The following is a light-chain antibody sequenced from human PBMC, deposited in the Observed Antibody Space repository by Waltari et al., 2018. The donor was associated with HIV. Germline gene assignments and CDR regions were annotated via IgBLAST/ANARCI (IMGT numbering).Light chain of an antibody. CDR3: QAWDTNTGA. Sequence: SYELTQPPSVSVSPGQTATITCSGDKLGDKYASWFQQRPGQSPILIIYEDYKRPSGIPERFSGSNSGNTATLTIGGTQAMDEADYYCQAWDTNTGALGGGTKLTVL. V-gene: IGLV3-1*01. J-gene: IGLJ2*01. CDR1: KLGDKY. CDR2: EDY.